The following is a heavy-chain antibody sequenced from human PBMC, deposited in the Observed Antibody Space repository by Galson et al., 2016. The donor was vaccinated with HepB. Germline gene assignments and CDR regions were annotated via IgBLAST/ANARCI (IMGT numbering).Heavy chain of an antibody. D-gene: IGHD1-26*01. CDR3: ARGRNGFGSSTDH. J-gene: IGHJ4*02. Sequence: SLRLSCAASGFIFSSYGMHWVRQAPGKGLEWVAVIWYDGNEYYADSVKGRFTISRDNSKNKLYLQMNTLRAEDTAVYYSARGRNGFGSSTDHWGQGTLVTVTS. CDR2: IWYDGNE. V-gene: IGHV3-33*01. CDR1: GFIFSSYG.